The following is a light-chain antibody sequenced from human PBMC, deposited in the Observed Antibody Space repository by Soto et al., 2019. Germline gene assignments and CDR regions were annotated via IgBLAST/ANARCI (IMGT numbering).Light chain of an antibody. CDR1: QGIVSW. J-gene: IGKJ5*01. CDR3: QQAASFPIT. CDR2: TVS. Sequence: IQMTQSPSSVSASVGDIFTITCRASQGIVSWLAWYQQKPWKAPNLLIYTVSSLQSGVPSRFSGSGSGTDFTLTISNLQPEDFATYYCQQAASFPITFGQGTRLEIK. V-gene: IGKV1-12*01.